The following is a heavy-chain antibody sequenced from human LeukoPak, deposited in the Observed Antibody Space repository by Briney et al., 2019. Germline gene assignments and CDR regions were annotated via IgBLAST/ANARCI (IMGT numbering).Heavy chain of an antibody. V-gene: IGHV4-4*07. CDR2: IYTSGST. J-gene: IGHJ5*02. D-gene: IGHD3-22*01. CDR1: GGSISSYY. CDR3: ARDLGNYDSSGYYISNWFDP. Sequence: SETLSLTCTVSGGSISSYYWSWLRQPAGKGLEWIGRIYTSGSTNYNPSLKSRVTMSVDTSENQFSLKLSSVTAADTAVYYCARDLGNYDSSGYYISNWFDPWGQGTLVTVSS.